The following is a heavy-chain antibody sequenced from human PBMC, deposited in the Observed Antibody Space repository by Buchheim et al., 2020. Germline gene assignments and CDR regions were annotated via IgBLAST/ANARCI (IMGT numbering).Heavy chain of an antibody. Sequence: EVQLVESGGGLVQPGGSLRLSCAASGFTFSSYEMNWVRQAPGKGLEWVSAISGSGGSTYYADSVKGRFTISRDNSKSTLYLQMNSLRAEDTAVYYCAKDSVYYYDSSGYYYFDYWGQGTL. CDR1: GFTFSSYE. V-gene: IGHV3-23*04. D-gene: IGHD3-22*01. CDR2: ISGSGGST. J-gene: IGHJ4*02. CDR3: AKDSVYYYDSSGYYYFDY.